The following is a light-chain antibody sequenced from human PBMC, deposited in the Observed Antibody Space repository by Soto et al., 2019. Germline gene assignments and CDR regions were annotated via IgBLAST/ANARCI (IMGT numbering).Light chain of an antibody. CDR3: ASYTPSSTYV. V-gene: IGLV2-14*01. CDR1: SSDVGGYSY. CDR2: DVS. Sequence: QCLLTQPASVSGSPGQSIAISCPGTSSDVGGYSYVSWYQQQPGKAPKLVISDVSNRPSGVSDRFSGSKSGNTASLTTSGLQPEDEADYYGASYTPSSTYVFGTGTKVTVL. J-gene: IGLJ1*01.